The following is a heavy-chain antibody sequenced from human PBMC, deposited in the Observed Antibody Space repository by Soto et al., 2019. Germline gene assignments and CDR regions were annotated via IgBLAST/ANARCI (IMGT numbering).Heavy chain of an antibody. V-gene: IGHV3-21*01. J-gene: IGHJ5*02. CDR2: ISSSSSYI. Sequence: EVQLVESGGGLVKPGGSLRLSCAFTFSTYSLNWVRQAPGKGLEWVSSISSSSSYIKYADSVKGRFTIPRDNAKNSLYLQMNSLRAEDTAVYYCARDQGGSYDSWFVPWGQGTLVTVSS. CDR3: ARDQGGSYDSWFVP. CDR1: TFSTYS. D-gene: IGHD1-26*01.